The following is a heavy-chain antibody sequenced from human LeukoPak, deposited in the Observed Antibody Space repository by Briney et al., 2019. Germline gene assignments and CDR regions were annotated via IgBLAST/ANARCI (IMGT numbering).Heavy chain of an antibody. Sequence: PETLSLTCALSGGSITDYFYNWVRQPPGKGLEWIGEINHSGSTNYNPSLKSRVTISVDTSKNQFSLKLSSVTAADTAVYYCARRKRWLQFGVYFDYWGQGTLVTVSS. CDR1: GGSITDYF. CDR3: ARRKRWLQFGVYFDY. D-gene: IGHD5-24*01. V-gene: IGHV4-34*01. CDR2: INHSGST. J-gene: IGHJ4*02.